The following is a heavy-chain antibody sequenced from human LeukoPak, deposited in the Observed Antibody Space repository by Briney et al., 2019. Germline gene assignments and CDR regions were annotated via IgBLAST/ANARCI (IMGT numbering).Heavy chain of an antibody. CDR3: ATSRNVDQFDI. J-gene: IGHJ3*02. CDR2: VYYSGST. V-gene: IGHV4-31*11. D-gene: IGHD3/OR15-3a*01. Sequence: SETLSLTCAVSGGSISSGSYYWGWIRQHPGKGLEWIGSVYYSGSTYYNPSLKSRLTISKDTSKKQFSPKLSSVTAADTAVYFCATSRNVDQFDIWGQGTMVTVSS. CDR1: GGSISSGSYY.